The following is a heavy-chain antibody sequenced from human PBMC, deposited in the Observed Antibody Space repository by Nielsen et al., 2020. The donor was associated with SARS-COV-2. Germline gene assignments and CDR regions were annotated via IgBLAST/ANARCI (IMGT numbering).Heavy chain of an antibody. CDR2: IYYSGST. CDR1: GGSISSYY. Sequence: SETLSLTCTVSGGSISSYYWSWIRQPPGKGLEWIGYIYYSGSTNYNPSLKSRVTISVDTSKNQFSLKLSSETAADTAVYYCARVIAAAASPLYYYGMDVWGQGTTVTVSS. D-gene: IGHD6-13*01. CDR3: ARVIAAAASPLYYYGMDV. J-gene: IGHJ6*02. V-gene: IGHV4-59*01.